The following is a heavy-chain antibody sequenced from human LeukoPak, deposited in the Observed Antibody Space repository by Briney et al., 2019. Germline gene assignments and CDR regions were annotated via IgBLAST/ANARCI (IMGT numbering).Heavy chain of an antibody. CDR3: ATGYCSGGSCYSAVDY. CDR1: GYTFTSYA. V-gene: IGHV1-24*01. Sequence: ASVKVSCKASGYTFTSYAMNWVRQAPGQGLEWMGGFDPEDGETIYAQKFQGRVTMTEDTSTDTAYMELSSLRSEDTAVYYCATGYCSGGSCYSAVDYWGQGTLVTVSS. CDR2: FDPEDGET. D-gene: IGHD2-15*01. J-gene: IGHJ4*02.